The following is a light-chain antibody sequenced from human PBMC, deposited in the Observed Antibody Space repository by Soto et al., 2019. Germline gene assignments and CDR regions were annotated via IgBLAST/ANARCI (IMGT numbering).Light chain of an antibody. CDR2: DAS. Sequence: DIQMTQSPSTLSASVGDRVTITCRASQRITSWLAWYQQKPGKAPKLLIYDASSLESGVPSRFSGRGSGPEFTLTISSLQPDDFANYYYQHYNSYPWTVGQGTKVEIK. CDR1: QRITSW. J-gene: IGKJ1*01. CDR3: QHYNSYPWT. V-gene: IGKV1-5*01.